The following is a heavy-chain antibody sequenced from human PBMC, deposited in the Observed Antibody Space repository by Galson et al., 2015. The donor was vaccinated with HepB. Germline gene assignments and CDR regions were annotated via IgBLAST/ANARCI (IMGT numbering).Heavy chain of an antibody. Sequence: SETLSLTCAVYGGSFSGYYWSWIRQPPGKGLEWIGEINHSGSTNYNPSLKSRVTISVDTSKNQFSLKLSSVTAADTAVYYCATGQAEAPEQLEYCSGGSCYSGHSYATYYFDYWGQGTLVTVSS. CDR1: GGSFSGYY. CDR3: ATGQAEAPEQLEYCSGGSCYSGHSYATYYFDY. J-gene: IGHJ4*02. D-gene: IGHD2-15*01. V-gene: IGHV4-34*01. CDR2: INHSGST.